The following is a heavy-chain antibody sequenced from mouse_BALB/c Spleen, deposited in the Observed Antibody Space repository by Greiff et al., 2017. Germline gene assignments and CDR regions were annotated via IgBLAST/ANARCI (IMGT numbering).Heavy chain of an antibody. J-gene: IGHJ2*01. CDR2: IDPENGNT. V-gene: IGHV14-1*02. Sequence: EVQLQQSGAELVRPGASVKLSCKASGFNIKDYYMHWVKQRPEQGLEWIGWIDPENGNTIYDPKFQGKASITADTSSNTAYLQLSSLTSEDTAVYYCARRYGYYFDYWGQGTTLTVSS. D-gene: IGHD2-10*02. CDR3: ARRYGYYFDY. CDR1: GFNIKDYY.